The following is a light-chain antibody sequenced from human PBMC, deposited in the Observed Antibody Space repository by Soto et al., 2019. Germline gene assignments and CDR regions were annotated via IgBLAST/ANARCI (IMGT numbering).Light chain of an antibody. CDR1: QSVNSNY. Sequence: EIVLTQSPGILSLSPGERATLSCTASQSVNSNYLAWFQQHPGQPPRLLIFGAFRRATVIPDRFSGSGTETDFTLSITRLEPEDFAVYYCQQYGRSPFNFGQGTRLEIK. CDR2: GAF. V-gene: IGKV3-20*01. CDR3: QQYGRSPFN. J-gene: IGKJ5*01.